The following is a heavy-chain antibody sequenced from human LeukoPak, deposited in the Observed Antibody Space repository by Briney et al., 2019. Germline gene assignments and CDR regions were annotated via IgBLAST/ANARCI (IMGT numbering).Heavy chain of an antibody. V-gene: IGHV1-69*05. CDR1: GGTLRSYA. J-gene: IGHJ4*02. D-gene: IGHD6-13*01. Sequence: SVKVSCKASGGTLRSYAISWLRQAPGQGLEWMGRIIPIFGTANYAQKFQGRVTITTDESTSTAYMELSSLRSEDTAVYYCAREIAAAGTYFDYWGQGTLVTVSS. CDR3: AREIAAAGTYFDY. CDR2: IIPIFGTA.